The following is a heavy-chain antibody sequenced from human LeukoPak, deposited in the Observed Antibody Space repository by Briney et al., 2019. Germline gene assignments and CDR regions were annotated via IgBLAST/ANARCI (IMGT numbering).Heavy chain of an antibody. CDR3: AKGSPKSRDDSSGYYPVSFDY. Sequence: PGGSLRLSCAASGFTFSRFGIHWVRQAPGKGLEWVAFIRYDGSNKYYGDSVKGRFTISRGNSKNTLYLQMNSLRAEDTAVYYCAKGSPKSRDDSSGYYPVSFDYWGQGTLVTVSS. J-gene: IGHJ4*02. CDR2: IRYDGSNK. V-gene: IGHV3-30*02. D-gene: IGHD3-22*01. CDR1: GFTFSRFG.